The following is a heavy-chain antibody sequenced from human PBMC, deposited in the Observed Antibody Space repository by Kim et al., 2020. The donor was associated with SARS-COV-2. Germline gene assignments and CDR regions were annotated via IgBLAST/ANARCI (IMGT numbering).Heavy chain of an antibody. V-gene: IGHV4-61*01. CDR3: ARDVVVVVGVTQRDHF. CDR1: GDSVSSGSYY. J-gene: IGHJ4*01. Sequence: SETLSLTCTVSGDSVSSGSYYWSWIRQPPGKGLEWIGYISYSGSTDYNPSLRSRITISVDTSKNRFSLKLTSVTAADTAVYYCARDVVVVVGVTQRDHF. CDR2: ISYSGST. D-gene: IGHD2-15*01.